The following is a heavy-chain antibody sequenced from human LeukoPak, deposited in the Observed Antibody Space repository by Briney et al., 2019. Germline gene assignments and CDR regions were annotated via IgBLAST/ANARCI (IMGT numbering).Heavy chain of an antibody. Sequence: GGSLRLSCAASGLSISDNSMHWVRQAPGKGLEWVSLISWDESTTYYSDSVKGRFTVSRDSSKNSLHLQMNSLRTEDTALYYCARGPNRWWVVSRNWGMDVWGQGTTVTVSS. D-gene: IGHD2-15*01. CDR1: GLSISDNS. CDR3: ARGPNRWWVVSRNWGMDV. CDR2: ISWDESTT. J-gene: IGHJ6*02. V-gene: IGHV3-43*01.